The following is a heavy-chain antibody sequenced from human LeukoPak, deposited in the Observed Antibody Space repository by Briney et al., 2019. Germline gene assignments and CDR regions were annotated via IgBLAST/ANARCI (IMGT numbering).Heavy chain of an antibody. CDR1: GFTFSNAW. Sequence: PGGSLRLSCIASGFTFSNAWMHWVRQAPGKGLEWVCLIKTKTEGGTTEYAAPVKGRFTISRDDSRNTLYLEMDSLKNEDTAVYFCTTGFSAVSHDNYWGQGALVTVSS. CDR2: IKTKTEGGTT. V-gene: IGHV3-15*07. J-gene: IGHJ4*02. D-gene: IGHD2-2*01. CDR3: TTGFSAVSHDNY.